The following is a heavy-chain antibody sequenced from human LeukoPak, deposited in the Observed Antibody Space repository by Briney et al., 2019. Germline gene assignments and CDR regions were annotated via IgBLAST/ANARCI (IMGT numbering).Heavy chain of an antibody. Sequence: ASVKVSCKASGYTFTGYYVHWVRQAPGQGLEWMAWINTASGVANYAQKFQGRVTLTRDKSITTVYMELSSLRSDDTALYHCARDWDPITGTTRWFDPWGQGTLVTVSS. J-gene: IGHJ5*02. D-gene: IGHD1-7*01. CDR2: INTASGVA. CDR1: GYTFTGYY. V-gene: IGHV1-2*02. CDR3: ARDWDPITGTTRWFDP.